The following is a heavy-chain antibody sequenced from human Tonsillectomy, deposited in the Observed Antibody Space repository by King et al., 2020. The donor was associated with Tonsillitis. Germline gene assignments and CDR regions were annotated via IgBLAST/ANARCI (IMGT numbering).Heavy chain of an antibody. Sequence: QLVQSGAEVKKPGASVTVSCKASGYTFTGYYMHWVRQAPGQGLEWMGWINPNSGGTNYAQKFQGRVTMTRDTSISTAYMELSRLRSDDTAVYYCARGTARYYYDSSGSLGFDYWGQGTLVTVSS. CDR1: GYTFTGYY. CDR3: ARGTARYYYDSSGSLGFDY. D-gene: IGHD3-22*01. V-gene: IGHV1-2*02. CDR2: INPNSGGT. J-gene: IGHJ4*02.